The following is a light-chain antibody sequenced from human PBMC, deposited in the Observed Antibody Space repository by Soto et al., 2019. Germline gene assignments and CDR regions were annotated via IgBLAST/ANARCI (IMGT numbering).Light chain of an antibody. V-gene: IGLV2-8*01. CDR3: SSYAASNNFV. J-gene: IGLJ1*01. CDR2: EVS. Sequence: QSVLTQPPSASGSPGQSVTISCTGSSSDVGAYNYVSWYQQHPGKAPKVMIYEVSKRPSGVPDRFSGSKSGNTASLTVSGLQAEDEADYYCSSYAASNNFVFGTGTKLTGL. CDR1: SSDVGAYNY.